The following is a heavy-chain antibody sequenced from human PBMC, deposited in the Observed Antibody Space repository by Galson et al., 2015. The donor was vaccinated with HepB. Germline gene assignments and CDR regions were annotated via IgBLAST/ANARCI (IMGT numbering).Heavy chain of an antibody. CDR1: GFILRMYA. Sequence: SLTLSCAASGFILRMYAMNWVRQAPGKGLEWVAAIINDDDRTYYASSVQGRFTISRDNSKNTLYLEMGSLRVDDTALYYCARDHPSDGWPVFEYWGQGALVTVSS. J-gene: IGHJ4*02. CDR3: ARDHPSDGWPVFEY. CDR2: IINDDDRT. D-gene: IGHD5-24*01. V-gene: IGHV3-23*01.